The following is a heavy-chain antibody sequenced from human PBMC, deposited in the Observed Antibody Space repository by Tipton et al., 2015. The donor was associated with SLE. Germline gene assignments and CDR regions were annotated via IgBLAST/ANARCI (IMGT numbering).Heavy chain of an antibody. CDR3: ARESGVTIFGVAHMVV. J-gene: IGHJ6*03. V-gene: IGHV3-53*04. Sequence: SLRLSCAASGFTVRRNYMSWVRQAPGKGLEWVSVNYAGGSTFYADSVKGRFTISRHSSKNTLYLQMNSLRPEDTAVYYCARESGVTIFGVAHMVVWGRGTTVTVSS. D-gene: IGHD3-3*01. CDR1: GFTVRRNY. CDR2: NYAGGST.